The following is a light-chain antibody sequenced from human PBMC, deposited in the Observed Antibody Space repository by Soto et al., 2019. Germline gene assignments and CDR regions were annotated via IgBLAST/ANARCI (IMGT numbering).Light chain of an antibody. CDR1: SSDVGGFDW. CDR3: CSYAGTRAV. J-gene: IGLJ1*01. Sequence: QSVLTQPPSASGSPGQSVTISCTGSSSDVGGFDWVSWYQQHPGKVPKLMIYGVTKRPSGVPGRFSGSKSGNTASLTVSGLQAEDEADYYCCSYAGTRAVFGTGTKVTVL. V-gene: IGLV2-8*01. CDR2: GVT.